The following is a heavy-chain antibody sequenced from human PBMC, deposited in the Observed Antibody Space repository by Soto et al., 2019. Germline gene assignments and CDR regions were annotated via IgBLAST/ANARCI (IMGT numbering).Heavy chain of an antibody. V-gene: IGHV3-33*01. J-gene: IGHJ4*02. CDR1: GFTFSSYG. CDR3: ARDKYGDYPLHYFDY. Sequence: PGGSLRLSCAASGFTFSSYGMHWVRQAPGKGLEWVAVIWYDGSNKYYADSVKGRFTISRDNSKNTLYLQMNSLRAEDTAVYYCARDKYGDYPLHYFDYWGQGTLVTVSS. CDR2: IWYDGSNK. D-gene: IGHD4-17*01.